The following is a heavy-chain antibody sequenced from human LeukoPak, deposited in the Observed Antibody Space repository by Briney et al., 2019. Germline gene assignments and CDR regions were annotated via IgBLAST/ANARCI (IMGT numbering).Heavy chain of an antibody. CDR3: ARGLCGGDCYDY. J-gene: IGHJ4*02. D-gene: IGHD2-21*01. CDR1: GFTFSSYW. V-gene: IGHV3-7*01. CDR2: IKQDGSEK. Sequence: GGSLRLSCAASGFTFSSYWMSWVRQAPGKGLEWVANIKQDGSEKYYVDSVKGRFTISRDNAKNSVYLQMNSLRVEDTAVYYCARGLCGGDCYDYWGQGNLVTVSS.